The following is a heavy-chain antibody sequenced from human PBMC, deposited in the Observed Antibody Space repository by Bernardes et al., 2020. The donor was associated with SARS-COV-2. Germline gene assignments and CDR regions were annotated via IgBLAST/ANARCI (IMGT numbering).Heavy chain of an antibody. CDR1: GFTFSSYG. D-gene: IGHD3-22*01. CDR3: AKVITMIVVGGLIDY. CDR2: ISYDGSNK. J-gene: IGHJ4*02. V-gene: IGHV3-30*18. Sequence: GGSLRLSCAASGFTFSSYGMHWVRQAPGKGLEWVALISYDGSNKYYADSVKGRFTISRDNSKNMLYLQMNSLRAEDTAVYYCAKVITMIVVGGLIDYWGQGTLVTVSS.